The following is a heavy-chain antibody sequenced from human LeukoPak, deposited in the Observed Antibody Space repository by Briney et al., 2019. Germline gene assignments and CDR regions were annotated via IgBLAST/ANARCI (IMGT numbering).Heavy chain of an antibody. CDR3: ARRALSKYRNTVSWFDP. CDR2: IYYSGTT. D-gene: IGHD2/OR15-2a*01. CDR1: GVSISSSNSY. Sequence: SETLSLTCTVSGVSISSSNSYWGWIRQPPGKGLEWIGSIYYSGTTYYTPSLKSRVTVSVDTSKNQFSLKLSSVTAADTAVYYCARRALSKYRNTVSWFDPWGQGTLVTVSS. J-gene: IGHJ5*02. V-gene: IGHV4-39*07.